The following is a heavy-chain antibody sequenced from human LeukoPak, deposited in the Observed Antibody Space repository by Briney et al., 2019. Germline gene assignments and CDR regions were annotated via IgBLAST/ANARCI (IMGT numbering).Heavy chain of an antibody. V-gene: IGHV1-69*05. CDR2: MIPIFGTA. J-gene: IGHJ4*02. CDR3: ASTYYDSSGYYYGDLDY. CDR1: GGTFSSYA. D-gene: IGHD3-22*01. Sequence: SVKVSCKASGGTFSSYAISWVRQAPGQGLEWMGRMIPIFGTANYAQMFQGRVTITTDESTSTAYMELSSLRSEDTAVYYCASTYYDSSGYYYGDLDYWGQGTLVTVSS.